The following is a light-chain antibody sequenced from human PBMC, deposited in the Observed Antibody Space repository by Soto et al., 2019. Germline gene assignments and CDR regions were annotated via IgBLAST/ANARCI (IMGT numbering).Light chain of an antibody. CDR3: AAWDDRLSGVV. CDR2: SND. V-gene: IGLV1-44*01. J-gene: IGLJ2*01. Sequence: SVLTQPPSASETPGRRVTISCSGSSSNIGTNTVNWYQQVPGTAPRLLIYSNDQRPSGVPARFSGSKSGTSASLAISGLQSEDEADYYCAAWDDRLSGVVFGGGTKLTVL. CDR1: SSNIGTNT.